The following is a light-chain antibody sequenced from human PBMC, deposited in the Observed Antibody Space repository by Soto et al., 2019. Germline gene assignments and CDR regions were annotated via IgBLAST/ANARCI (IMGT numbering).Light chain of an antibody. CDR2: DVS. CDR1: TSDVGAYNF. CDR3: SSYTTSSTFV. V-gene: IGLV2-14*01. J-gene: IGLJ2*01. Sequence: QSALTQPASVSGSPGQSITISCSGTTSDVGAYNFVSWHQQHRGKAPKLMIYDVSNRPSGISNRFSGSKSGNTASLTISGLQAEDEADYYCSSYTTSSTFVFGGGTKLTVL.